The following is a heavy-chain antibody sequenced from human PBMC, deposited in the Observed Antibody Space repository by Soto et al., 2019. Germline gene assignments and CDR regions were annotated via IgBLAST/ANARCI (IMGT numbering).Heavy chain of an antibody. D-gene: IGHD2-21*02. CDR3: ATAIIPLAYCGGDCYSTGFDYYYGMDV. Sequence: QVQLVQSGAEVKKPGSSVKVSCKASGGTFSSYAISWVRQAPGQGLEWMGGIIPIFGTANYAQKFQGRVTITADKSTSTAYMELSSLRSEDTAVYYCATAIIPLAYCGGDCYSTGFDYYYGMDVWGQGTTVTVSS. CDR1: GGTFSSYA. CDR2: IIPIFGTA. J-gene: IGHJ6*02. V-gene: IGHV1-69*06.